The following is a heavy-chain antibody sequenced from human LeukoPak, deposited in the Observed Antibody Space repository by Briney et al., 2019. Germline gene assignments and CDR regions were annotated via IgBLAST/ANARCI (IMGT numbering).Heavy chain of an antibody. CDR1: GFTFSSYE. D-gene: IGHD3-22*01. V-gene: IGHV3-30*02. Sequence: GGSLRLSCAASGFTFSSYEMNWVRQAPGKGLEWVSFVRYDGKNQYYADSVTGRFTISRDNSKNTLYLHMNSLRAEDTAVYYCAKHEIYYDSRSYYYYMDVWGKGTTVTVSS. J-gene: IGHJ6*03. CDR2: VRYDGKNQ. CDR3: AKHEIYYDSRSYYYYMDV.